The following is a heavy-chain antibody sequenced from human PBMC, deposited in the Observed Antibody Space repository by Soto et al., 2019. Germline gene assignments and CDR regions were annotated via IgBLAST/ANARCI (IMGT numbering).Heavy chain of an antibody. CDR1: GFTFSSYD. V-gene: IGHV3-30*18. J-gene: IGHJ4*02. CDR3: AKGSYSGVYSDFDY. CDR2: ISYDGSNK. D-gene: IGHD1-26*01. Sequence: GGSLRLSCAASGFTFSSYDMHWVRQAPGKGLEWVAIISYDGSNKYYADSVKGRFTLSRDNSKNTLYLQMNSLRAGDTAVYYCAKGSYSGVYSDFDYWGQGTLVTVSS.